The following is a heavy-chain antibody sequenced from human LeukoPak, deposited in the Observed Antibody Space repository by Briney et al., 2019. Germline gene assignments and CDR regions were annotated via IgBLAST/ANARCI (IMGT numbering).Heavy chain of an antibody. CDR1: GGSFSGYY. CDR3: ARSQVWVYDYVRGSPQPTFDN. CDR2: INHSGSA. D-gene: IGHD3-16*01. Sequence: SETLSLTCAVYGGSFSGYYWSWIRQPPGKGLEWIGEINHSGSANYNPSLKSRVITSIDTPKNQFSVKLSSVTAADTAVYYCARSQVWVYDYVRGSPQPTFDNWGQGILVTVSS. V-gene: IGHV4-34*01. J-gene: IGHJ4*02.